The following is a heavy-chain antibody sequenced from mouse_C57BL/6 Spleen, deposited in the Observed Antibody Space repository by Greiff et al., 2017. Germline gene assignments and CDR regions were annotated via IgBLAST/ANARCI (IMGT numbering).Heavy chain of an antibody. CDR1: GYTFTSYW. V-gene: IGHV1-53*01. J-gene: IGHJ2*01. D-gene: IGHD2-4*01. Sequence: QVQLKQPGTELVKPGASVKLSCKASGYTFTSYWMHWVKQRPGQGLEWIGNINPSNGGTNYNEKFKSKATLTVDKSSSTAYMQLSSLTSEDSAVYYCARARLRDYPYFDYWGQSTTLTVSS. CDR3: ARARLRDYPYFDY. CDR2: INPSNGGT.